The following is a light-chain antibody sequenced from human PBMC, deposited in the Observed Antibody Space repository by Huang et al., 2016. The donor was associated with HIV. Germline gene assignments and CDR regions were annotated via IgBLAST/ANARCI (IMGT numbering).Light chain of an antibody. V-gene: IGKV3-11*01. J-gene: IGKJ2*01. CDR3: QQRITWPPSYT. CDR1: QRFSSY. Sequence: EIVLTQSPATLSLSPGDRATLSCRASQRFSSYFAWYQQKPGQAPRLLIYATSNRATGVPARFSGSGSGTDFTLTISSLEPEDFAVYYCQQRITWPPSYTFGQGTKVE. CDR2: ATS.